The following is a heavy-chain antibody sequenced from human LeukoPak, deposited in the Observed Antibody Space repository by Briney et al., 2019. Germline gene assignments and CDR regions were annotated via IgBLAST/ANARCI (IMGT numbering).Heavy chain of an antibody. Sequence: GGSLRLSCAASGFTFSSYSMNWVRQAPGKGLEWVSSISSSSSSYIYYADSVKGRFTISRDNAKNSLYLQMNSLRAEDTAVYYCATLFPPSLKMATIPRASDYWGQGTLVTVSS. CDR1: GFTFSSYS. V-gene: IGHV3-21*01. CDR3: ATLFPPSLKMATIPRASDY. J-gene: IGHJ4*02. CDR2: ISSSSSSYI. D-gene: IGHD5-24*01.